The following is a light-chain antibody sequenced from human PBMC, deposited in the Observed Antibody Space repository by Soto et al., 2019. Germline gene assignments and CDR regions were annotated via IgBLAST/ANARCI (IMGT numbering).Light chain of an antibody. CDR2: GAS. Sequence: EIVLTQSPGTLSLSPGERATLSCRASQSVSSSYLAWYQQKPGQAPRLLIYGASSRATGIPDRFSGSGSETDFTLTISRLEPEDFAVYYCLQYTDWPLTFGQGTKVDIK. CDR1: QSVSSSY. CDR3: LQYTDWPLT. J-gene: IGKJ1*01. V-gene: IGKV3-20*01.